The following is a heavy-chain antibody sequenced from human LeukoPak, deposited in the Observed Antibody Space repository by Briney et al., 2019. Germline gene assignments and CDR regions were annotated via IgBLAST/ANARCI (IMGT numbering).Heavy chain of an antibody. J-gene: IGHJ4*02. V-gene: IGHV3-9*01. CDR2: ISWNSGYI. CDR1: GFTFDDYA. Sequence: GRSLRLSCAASGFTFDDYAMHWVRQAPGKGLEWVSGISWNSGYIGYEDSVKGRFTISRDNAKNSLYLQMNSLRAEDTALYYCAKGSYGSGSYIDYWGQGTLITVSS. D-gene: IGHD3-10*01. CDR3: AKGSYGSGSYIDY.